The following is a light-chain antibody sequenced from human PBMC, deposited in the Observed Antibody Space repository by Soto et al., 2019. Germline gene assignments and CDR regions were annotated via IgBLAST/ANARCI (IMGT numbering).Light chain of an antibody. CDR3: QQYGSTPLT. CDR2: GAS. J-gene: IGKJ4*01. CDR1: QSVTNSF. V-gene: IGKV3-20*01. Sequence: EILLTQSPGTLSLSPGESATLSCRASQSVTNSFLAWYQQKPGQAPRLLISGASNRASGIPDRFSGSGSGTDFTLTISRLEPEDFAVYYCQQYGSTPLTFGGGTKVDIK.